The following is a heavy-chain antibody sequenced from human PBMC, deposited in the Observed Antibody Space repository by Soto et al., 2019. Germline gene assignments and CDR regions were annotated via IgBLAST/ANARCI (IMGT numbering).Heavy chain of an antibody. CDR1: GYSFTTYW. CDR3: ARPDTSGKGAYFYGMDV. V-gene: IGHV5-51*01. D-gene: IGHD6-19*01. Sequence: GESLKISCKGSGYSFTTYWIAWVRQMPGKGLEWMGIIYPGDSDTRYSPSFQGQVTISADKSLSTAYLRWSSLKASDTALYYCARPDTSGKGAYFYGMDVWGQGTTVTVSS. J-gene: IGHJ6*02. CDR2: IYPGDSDT.